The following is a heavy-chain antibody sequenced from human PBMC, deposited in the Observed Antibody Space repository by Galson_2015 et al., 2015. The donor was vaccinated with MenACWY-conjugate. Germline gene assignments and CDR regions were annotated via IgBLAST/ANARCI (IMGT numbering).Heavy chain of an antibody. CDR3: ASNYTSHTIVAFDV. Sequence: SETLSLTCTDSVGAISTHYWSWIRQPPGKGLEWIGHIYFSGGSNYNPYLRMRVTMSVDTSKNQISLHLRSVTAADTAVYFCASNYTSHTIVAFDVWGQWTTVIISS. J-gene: IGHJ3*01. V-gene: IGHV4-59*11. CDR1: VGAISTHY. D-gene: IGHD3-3*01. CDR2: IYFSGGS.